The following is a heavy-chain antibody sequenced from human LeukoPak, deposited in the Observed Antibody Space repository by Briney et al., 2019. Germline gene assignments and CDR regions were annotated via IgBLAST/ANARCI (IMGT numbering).Heavy chain of an antibody. D-gene: IGHD3-10*01. CDR3: ATQNATGVSGSYYNVYFDY. V-gene: IGHV1-24*01. CDR1: GYTFTSYY. J-gene: IGHJ4*02. CDR2: FDPEDGET. Sequence: GASVKVSCKASGYTFTSYYMHWVRQAPGKGLEWMGGFDPEDGETIYAQKFQGRVTMTEDTSTDTAYMELSSLRSEDTAVYYCATQNATGVSGSYYNVYFDYWGQGTLVTVSS.